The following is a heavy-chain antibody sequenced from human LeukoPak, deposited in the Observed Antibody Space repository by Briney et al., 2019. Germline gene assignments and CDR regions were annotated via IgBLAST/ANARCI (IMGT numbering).Heavy chain of an antibody. Sequence: PGGSLRLSCAASGFTFSNAWMSWVRQAPGKGREWVGRIKSKTDGWTTDYAAPVKGRFTISRDDSKNTLYLQMNSLKTEDTAVYYCNPYYYDTPGYWGQGTLVTVSS. J-gene: IGHJ4*02. D-gene: IGHD3-22*01. V-gene: IGHV3-15*01. CDR1: GFTFSNAW. CDR3: NPYYYDTPGY. CDR2: IKSKTDGWTT.